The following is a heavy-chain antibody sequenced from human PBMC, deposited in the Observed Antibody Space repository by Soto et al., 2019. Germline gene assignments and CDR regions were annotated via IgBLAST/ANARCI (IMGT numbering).Heavy chain of an antibody. V-gene: IGHV4-4*02. J-gene: IGHJ4*02. D-gene: IGHD6-13*01. CDR2: IYHSGGT. Sequence: PSETLSLTCAVSGASISSTDWWSWVRQPPGKGLEWLGEIYHSGGTYYNPSLKSRVTISLDKSKNQFSLKLTSVTAADTAVYYCAVPEAGDFNYWGQGALVTVSS. CDR3: AVPEAGDFNY. CDR1: GASISSTDW.